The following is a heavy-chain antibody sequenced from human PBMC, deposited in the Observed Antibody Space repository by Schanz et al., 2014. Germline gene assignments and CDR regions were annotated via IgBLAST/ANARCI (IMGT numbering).Heavy chain of an antibody. Sequence: EVHLVESGGGLVQPGGSLRLSCAASGFTFITFAMSWVRQAPGKGPEWVSAIGGDASRTYYADSVKGRFTISRDNSKSPLYRQMNSLRANDTPVYYGARAPPLVRGIAGWFGPWGQGSLVTVSS. CDR1: GFTFITFA. D-gene: IGHD3-10*01. CDR3: ARAPPLVRGIAGWFGP. V-gene: IGHV3-23*04. J-gene: IGHJ5*02. CDR2: IGGDASRT.